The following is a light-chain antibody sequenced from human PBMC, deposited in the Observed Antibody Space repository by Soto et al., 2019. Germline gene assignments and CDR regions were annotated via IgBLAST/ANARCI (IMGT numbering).Light chain of an antibody. J-gene: IGKJ3*01. CDR1: QDIRTS. Sequence: DIQMTQSPSSLSASVGARVSITCQASQDIRTSLSWFQQKPGRAPKLLIYGASYLETGVPSRFRGSGSVTDFTFTISSLQPEDTATYYCQHYDNLPPFTFGPGTKVDI. CDR3: QHYDNLPPFT. CDR2: GAS. V-gene: IGKV1-33*01.